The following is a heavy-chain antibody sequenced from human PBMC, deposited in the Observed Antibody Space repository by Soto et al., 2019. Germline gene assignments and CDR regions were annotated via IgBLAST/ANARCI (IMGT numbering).Heavy chain of an antibody. CDR1: GFTFGDYA. CDR2: IRSKAYGGTT. J-gene: IGHJ4*02. D-gene: IGHD6-13*01. Sequence: GGSLRLSCTASGFTFGDYAMSWVRQAPGKGLEWVGFIRSKAYGGTTEYAASVKGRFTISRDDSKSIAYLQMNSLKTEDTAVYYCTRDLPAYSSSWYPFDYWGQGTLVTVSS. V-gene: IGHV3-49*04. CDR3: TRDLPAYSSSWYPFDY.